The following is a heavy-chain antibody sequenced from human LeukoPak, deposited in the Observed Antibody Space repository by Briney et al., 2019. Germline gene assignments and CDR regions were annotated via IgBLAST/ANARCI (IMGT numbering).Heavy chain of an antibody. D-gene: IGHD6-13*01. CDR1: GFTFSDYW. CDR2: IKQDGSER. CDR3: VRAIAAAASY. J-gene: IGHJ4*02. V-gene: IGHV3-7*01. Sequence: GGSLRLSCAASGFTFSDYWMHWVRQAPGRGLEWVANIKQDGSERHYVDSVKGRFTITRDNAKNSLSLQMNSLRVEDTAVYYCVRAIAAAASYWGQGTLVTVSS.